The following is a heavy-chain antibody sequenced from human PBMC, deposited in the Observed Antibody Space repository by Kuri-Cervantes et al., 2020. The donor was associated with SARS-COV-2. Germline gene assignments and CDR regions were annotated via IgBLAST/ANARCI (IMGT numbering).Heavy chain of an antibody. CDR1: GGSISSGDYY. D-gene: IGHD1-1*01. V-gene: IGHV4-30-4*08. CDR2: IYYSGST. CDR3: ARQTRNTIRTSLGY. J-gene: IGHJ4*02. Sequence: SETLSLTCTVSGGSISSGDYYWSWIRQPPGKGLEWIGYIYYSGSTYYNSSLKSRLTMSVDTPKNQFSLKLSSVTAADTAVYYCARQTRNTIRTSLGYWGQGTLVTVSS.